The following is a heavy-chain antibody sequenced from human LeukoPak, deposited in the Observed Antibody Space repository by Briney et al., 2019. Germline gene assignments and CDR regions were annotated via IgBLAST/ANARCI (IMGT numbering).Heavy chain of an antibody. V-gene: IGHV1-69*08. CDR1: GGTFSSYT. CDR2: IIPILNTT. Sequence: SVKVSCKASGGTFSSYTFNWVRQAPGQGPEWMGRIIPILNTTNYAQKLQDRATIIADRSTSTTYMELRGLRSEDTAVYYCARGTSIRGDDYHGMDVWGQGTTITVSS. D-gene: IGHD3-10*01. CDR3: ARGTSIRGDDYHGMDV. J-gene: IGHJ6*02.